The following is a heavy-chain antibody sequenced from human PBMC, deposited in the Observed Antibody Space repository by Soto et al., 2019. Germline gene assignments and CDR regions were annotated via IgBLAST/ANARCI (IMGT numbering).Heavy chain of an antibody. D-gene: IGHD5-18*01. V-gene: IGHV3-30*03. CDR3: ARVGMSTYTYTYAEFDS. CDR2: ISFDGSGT. CDR1: GFTFSTYI. Sequence: GGSLRLSCAASGFTFSTYIMDWVRQTPGKWLEWVAAISFDGSGTYYADSVKGRFTISRDNSNDTLYLQMNSLRPDDTAVYYCARVGMSTYTYTYAEFDSWGQGTLVTVSS. J-gene: IGHJ4*02.